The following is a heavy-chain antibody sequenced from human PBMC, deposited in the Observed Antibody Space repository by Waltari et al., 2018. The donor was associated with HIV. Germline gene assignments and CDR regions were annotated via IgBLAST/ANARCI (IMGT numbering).Heavy chain of an antibody. D-gene: IGHD3-10*01. J-gene: IGHJ6*02. Sequence: QVQLVESGGGVVQPGKSLRLSCAASGLPFDVYAMHWVRRAPGNGSEGVAVMSYAERTKSFSDSVTGRFNVSRDNSKNTLFLQVSSLKAEDSGVYYCARPRYASGSAMFYGMDVWGQGTTVTVSS. CDR3: ARPRYASGSAMFYGMDV. CDR1: GLPFDVYA. CDR2: MSYAERTK. V-gene: IGHV3-30*14.